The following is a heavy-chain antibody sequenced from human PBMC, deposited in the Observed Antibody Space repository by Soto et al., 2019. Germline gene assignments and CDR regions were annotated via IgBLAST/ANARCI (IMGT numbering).Heavy chain of an antibody. CDR2: ISYDGNNK. V-gene: IGHV3-30*03. J-gene: IGHJ4*02. CDR3: ARGPSYSGSYFGH. Sequence: PGGSLRLSCTASEFTFNNYAMHWVRQAPGKGLQWLAVISYDGNNKYYADSVEGRFTISRDNSKNTVYLQMNSLRLEDTAVYYCARGPSYSGSYFGHWGQGTLVTVSS. D-gene: IGHD6-19*01. CDR1: EFTFNNYA.